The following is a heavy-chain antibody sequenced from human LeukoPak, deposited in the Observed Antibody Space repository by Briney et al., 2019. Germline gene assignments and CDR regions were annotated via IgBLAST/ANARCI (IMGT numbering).Heavy chain of an antibody. J-gene: IGHJ4*02. CDR2: IYHSGST. D-gene: IGHD3-22*01. CDR1: GGSISSSSYY. Sequence: SETLSLTCTVSGGSISSSSYYWGWIRQPPGKGLEWIGSIYHSGSTYYNPSLKSRVTISVDTSKNQFSLKLSSVTAADTAVYYCASMAEDSSGLLFDYWGQGTLVTVSS. V-gene: IGHV4-39*01. CDR3: ASMAEDSSGLLFDY.